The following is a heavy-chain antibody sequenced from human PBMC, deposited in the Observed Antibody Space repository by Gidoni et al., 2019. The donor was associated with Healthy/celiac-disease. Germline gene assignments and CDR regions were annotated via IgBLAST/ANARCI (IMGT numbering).Heavy chain of an antibody. D-gene: IGHD3-22*01. Sequence: EVQLLESGGGLVQPGGSLSLSCAASGFTFSSYAMSWVRQAPGKGLEWVSAISGSGGSTYYADSVKGRFTISRDNSKNTLYLQMNSLRAEDTAVYYCAKPWHYDSSGTHWGQGTLVTVSS. CDR3: AKPWHYDSSGTH. J-gene: IGHJ1*01. V-gene: IGHV3-23*01. CDR2: ISGSGGST. CDR1: GFTFSSYA.